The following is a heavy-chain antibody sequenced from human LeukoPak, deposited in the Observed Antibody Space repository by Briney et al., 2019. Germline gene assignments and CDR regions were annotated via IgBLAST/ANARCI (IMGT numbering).Heavy chain of an antibody. CDR1: GYTFTSYG. J-gene: IGHJ5*02. Sequence: SVKVSCKASGYTFTSYGISWVRQAPGQGLEWMGWISAYNGNTNYAQKLQGRVTMTTDTSTSTAYMELRSLRSDDTAVYYCARVWGFGRAAAGQRNNWFDPWGQGTLVTVSS. V-gene: IGHV1-18*01. D-gene: IGHD6-13*01. CDR3: ARVWGFGRAAAGQRNNWFDP. CDR2: ISAYNGNT.